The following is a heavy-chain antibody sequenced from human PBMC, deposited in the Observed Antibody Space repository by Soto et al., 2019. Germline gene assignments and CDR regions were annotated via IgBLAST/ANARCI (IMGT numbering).Heavy chain of an antibody. CDR1: GYTFTTYG. D-gene: IGHD3-16*01. V-gene: IGHV1-18*01. CDR2: ISGYNGHT. Sequence: QVQLVQSGAEVRKPGASVKVSCKASGYTFTTYGISWVRQAPGQGLEWMGWISGYNGHTKYAQKFQGRVTMTTDTSTSTVYMELRSLSSDDTAGYYCAREGEMPYYYYGLDVWGQGTTVTVSS. J-gene: IGHJ6*02. CDR3: AREGEMPYYYYGLDV.